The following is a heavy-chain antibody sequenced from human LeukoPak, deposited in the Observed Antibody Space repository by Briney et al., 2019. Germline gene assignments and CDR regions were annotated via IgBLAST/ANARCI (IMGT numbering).Heavy chain of an antibody. J-gene: IGHJ6*02. CDR1: GGSFSGYY. Sequence: SETLSLTCAVSGGSFSGYYWTWIRQPPGKGLEWIGEINHSGSANYNPSLKSRVTISVDTSKNQFSLKLSSVTAADTAVYYCAREHYYGSGSYYYGMDVWGQGTTVTVSS. V-gene: IGHV4-34*01. CDR3: AREHYYGSGSYYYGMDV. CDR2: INHSGSA. D-gene: IGHD3-10*01.